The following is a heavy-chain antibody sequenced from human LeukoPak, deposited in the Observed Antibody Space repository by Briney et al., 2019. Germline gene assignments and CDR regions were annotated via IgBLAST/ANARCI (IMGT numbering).Heavy chain of an antibody. Sequence: GASVKVSCKASGYTFTSYDINWVRQATGQGLEWMGWMNPNSGNTGYAQKFQGRVTMTRNTSISTAYMELSSLRSGDTAVYYCARGSYYYDSSGPSGDYWGQGTLVTVSS. CDR2: MNPNSGNT. D-gene: IGHD3-22*01. V-gene: IGHV1-8*01. CDR1: GYTFTSYD. J-gene: IGHJ4*02. CDR3: ARGSYYYDSSGPSGDY.